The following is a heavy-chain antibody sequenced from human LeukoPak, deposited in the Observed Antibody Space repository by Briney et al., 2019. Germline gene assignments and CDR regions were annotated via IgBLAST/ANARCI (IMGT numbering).Heavy chain of an antibody. V-gene: IGHV1-8*01. CDR2: MNPNSGNT. J-gene: IGHJ6*02. Sequence: ASVKVSCKASGYAFTSYDINWVRQATGQGLEWMGWMNPNSGNTGYAQKFQGGVTMTRNTSISTAYMELSSLRSEDTAVYYCARAHRDSSGWYSYYYYGMDVWGQGTTVTVSS. CDR1: GYAFTSYD. D-gene: IGHD6-19*01. CDR3: ARAHRDSSGWYSYYYYGMDV.